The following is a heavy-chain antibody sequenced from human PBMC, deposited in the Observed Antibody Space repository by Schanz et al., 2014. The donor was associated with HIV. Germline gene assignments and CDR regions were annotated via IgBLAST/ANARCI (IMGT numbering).Heavy chain of an antibody. CDR2: IWNNGI. J-gene: IGHJ4*02. V-gene: IGHV3-30-3*02. D-gene: IGHD1-26*01. CDR3: AKDRGILGATTWDFHY. Sequence: QVQLVESGGGVVQPGRSLRLSCAASGFTFSSFAMHWVRQAPGKGLEWVAHMIWNNGIYYADSVKGRFTISRDNAKNTLYLQMHSLRAEDTAVYYCAKDRGILGATTWDFHYWGQGTLVTVSS. CDR1: GFTFSSFA.